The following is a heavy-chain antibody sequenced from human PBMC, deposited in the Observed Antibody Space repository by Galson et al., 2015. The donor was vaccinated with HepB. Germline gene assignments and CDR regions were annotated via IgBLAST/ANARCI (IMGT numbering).Heavy chain of an antibody. Sequence: SLRLSCAASGFTVSSNYMSWVRQAPGKGLEWVSVIYRGGSTYYTAPVKGRFTISRDNSKNTLYLQMNSLRAEDTAVYYCARAILSLRIAVAGPVYGMDVWGQGTTVTVSS. J-gene: IGHJ6*02. CDR1: GFTVSSNY. CDR2: IYRGGST. V-gene: IGHV3-66*01. D-gene: IGHD6-19*01. CDR3: ARAILSLRIAVAGPVYGMDV.